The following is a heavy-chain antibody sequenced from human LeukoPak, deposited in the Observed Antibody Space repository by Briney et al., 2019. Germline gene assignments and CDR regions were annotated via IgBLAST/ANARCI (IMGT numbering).Heavy chain of an antibody. J-gene: IGHJ4*02. CDR3: ARAGLFDY. Sequence: SGGSLRLSCAASGFTFSSYAMHWVRQAPGKGLEWVAVISYDGSNKYYADSVKGRFTISRDNSKNTLYLQMNSLRAEDTAVYYCARAGLFDYWGQGTLVTVSS. D-gene: IGHD5/OR15-5a*01. V-gene: IGHV3-30-3*01. CDR2: ISYDGSNK. CDR1: GFTFSSYA.